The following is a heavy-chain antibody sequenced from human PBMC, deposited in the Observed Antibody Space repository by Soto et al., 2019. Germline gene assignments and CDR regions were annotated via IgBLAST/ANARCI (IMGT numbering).Heavy chain of an antibody. CDR1: GGSFSGYY. D-gene: IGHD2-15*01. Sequence: SETLSLTCTVSGGSFSGYYWSWIRQPPGKGLEWIGYIYYTGSIIYNPSLKSRVTMSVDMSMKQFSLKLNSVTAADTAVYYCARTTTLENYFDYWGQGTLVTVSS. J-gene: IGHJ4*02. CDR3: ARTTTLENYFDY. V-gene: IGHV4-59*01. CDR2: IYYTGSI.